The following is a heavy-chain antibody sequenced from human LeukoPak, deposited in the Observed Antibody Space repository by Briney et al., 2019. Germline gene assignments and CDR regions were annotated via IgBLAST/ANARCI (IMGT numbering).Heavy chain of an antibody. CDR3: ARGASGTFFN. J-gene: IGHJ4*02. CDR2: IHFGGST. D-gene: IGHD1-26*01. V-gene: IGHV4-59*01. Sequence: SEALSLTSSVSRGSISSNSWTWIRQPPGKTLEWVGKIHFGGSTNYNPSLWGRVTISVDNSRKYFSLKPAAVTSAEAAVYYCARGASGTFFNWGQGTLVSVSS. CDR1: RGSISSNS.